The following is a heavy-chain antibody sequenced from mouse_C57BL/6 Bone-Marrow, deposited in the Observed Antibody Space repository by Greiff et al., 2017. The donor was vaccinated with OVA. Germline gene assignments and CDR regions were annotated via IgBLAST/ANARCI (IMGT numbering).Heavy chain of an antibody. J-gene: IGHJ4*01. Sequence: VQLQQPGAELVKPGASVKLSCKASGYTFTSYWMHWVKQRPGQGLEWIGMIHPNSGSTNYNEKFKSKATLTVDKSSSTAYMQLSSLTSEDSAVYYCARGMVTTLYYYAKGYWGPGTSVTVSS. D-gene: IGHD2-1*01. CDR1: GYTFTSYW. V-gene: IGHV1-64*01. CDR2: IHPNSGST. CDR3: ARGMVTTLYYYAKGY.